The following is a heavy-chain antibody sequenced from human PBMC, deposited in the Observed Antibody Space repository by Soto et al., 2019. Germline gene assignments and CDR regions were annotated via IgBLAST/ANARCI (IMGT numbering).Heavy chain of an antibody. D-gene: IGHD2-2*01. CDR3: ARAPGYYYMDF. J-gene: IGHJ6*03. CDR2: NHYSGGT. Sequence: PSETLSLTCAVSGVSISNYYWSWIRQSPGRGLEWIGYNHYSGGTNYNPSLKSRVTISLDTSKNQFLLILSSVTAADTAVYYCARAPGYYYMDFWGKGTTVTVSS. V-gene: IGHV4-59*01. CDR1: GVSISNYY.